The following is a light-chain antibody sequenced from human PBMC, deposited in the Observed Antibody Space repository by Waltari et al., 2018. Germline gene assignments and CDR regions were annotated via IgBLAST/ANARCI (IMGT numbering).Light chain of an antibody. J-gene: IGLJ2*01. CDR3: CSYAGSYTVV. V-gene: IGLV2-11*01. CDR2: DVT. Sequence: QSALTQPRSVSGSPGQSVTISCTGPSTDLLIYNHVSWYQQHPGKAPKLIIYDVTKRPSGVPDRFSASNSGTTASLTISGLQAEDEADYHCCSYAGSYTVVFGGGTKLTVL. CDR1: STDLLIYNH.